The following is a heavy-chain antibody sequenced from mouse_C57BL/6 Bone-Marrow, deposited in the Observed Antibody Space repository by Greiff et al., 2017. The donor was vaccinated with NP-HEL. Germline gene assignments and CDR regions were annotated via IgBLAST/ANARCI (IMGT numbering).Heavy chain of an antibody. CDR2: INPSSGDT. D-gene: IGHD1-1*01. Sequence: VQRVESGAELARPGASVKMSCKASGYTFTSYTMHWVKQRPGQGLEWIGYINPSSGDTKYNQKFKDKATLTADKSSSTAYMQLSSLTSEDSAVYYCARFYGSSYYYAMYYWGQGTSVTVSS. CDR1: GYTFTSYT. V-gene: IGHV1-4*01. CDR3: ARFYGSSYYYAMYY. J-gene: IGHJ4*01.